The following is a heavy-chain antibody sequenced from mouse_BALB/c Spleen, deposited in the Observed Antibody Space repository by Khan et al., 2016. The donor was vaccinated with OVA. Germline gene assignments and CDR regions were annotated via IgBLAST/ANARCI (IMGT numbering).Heavy chain of an antibody. CDR3: VGRKHWYFDV. J-gene: IGHJ1*01. V-gene: IGHV9-2-1*01. D-gene: IGHD3-3*01. Sequence: QIQLVQSGPELKRPGETVKISCMAPGYTFTDYSMHWVKQAPGKGLKWMGWINTETGEPTYADDFKGRFAFSLETSASTAYLQINNLKNEDTATXFCVGRKHWYFDVWGAGTTVTVSS. CDR1: GYTFTDYS. CDR2: INTETGEP.